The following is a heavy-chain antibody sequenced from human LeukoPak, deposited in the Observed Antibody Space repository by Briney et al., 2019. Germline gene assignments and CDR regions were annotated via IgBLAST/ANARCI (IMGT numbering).Heavy chain of an antibody. Sequence: GASVKVSRKASGYTFTGYYMHWVRQAPGQGLEWMGWINPNSGGTNYAQKFQGRVTMTRDTSISTAYMELSSLRSEDTAVYYRARGRGATDYWGQGTLVTVSS. CDR2: INPNSGGT. J-gene: IGHJ4*02. CDR3: ARGRGATDY. CDR1: GYTFTGYY. V-gene: IGHV1-2*02. D-gene: IGHD5-12*01.